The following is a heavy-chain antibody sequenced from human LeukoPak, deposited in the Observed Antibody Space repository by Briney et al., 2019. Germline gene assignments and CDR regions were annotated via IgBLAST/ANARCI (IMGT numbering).Heavy chain of an antibody. Sequence: GESLKISCKTSGFSFTSYWIGWVRQMPGRGLEWMGIVYPGDSDTTYSPSFQGQVTISADKSIGTAYLQWSSLKASDTAMYYCARRGYDSSGYREAFDIWGQGTMVTVSS. V-gene: IGHV5-51*01. CDR1: GFSFTSYW. D-gene: IGHD3-22*01. J-gene: IGHJ3*02. CDR3: ARRGYDSSGYREAFDI. CDR2: VYPGDSDT.